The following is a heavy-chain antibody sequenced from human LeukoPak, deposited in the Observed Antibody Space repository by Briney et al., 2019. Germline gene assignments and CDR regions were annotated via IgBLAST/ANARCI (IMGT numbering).Heavy chain of an antibody. V-gene: IGHV3-23*01. Sequence: PGGSLRLSCAASGFSFNTYSMNWVRQTQGKGLEWVSSISDSGSNTYYADSVTGRFTISRDNSKNTVYLQLNSLRAEDTAIYYCANSYSSSSAFYFDYWGQGTLVTVSS. CDR3: ANSYSSSSAFYFDY. CDR1: GFSFNTYS. D-gene: IGHD6-6*01. CDR2: ISDSGSNT. J-gene: IGHJ4*02.